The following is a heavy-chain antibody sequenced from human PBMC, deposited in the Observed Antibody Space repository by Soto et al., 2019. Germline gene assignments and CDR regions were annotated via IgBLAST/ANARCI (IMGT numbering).Heavy chain of an antibody. CDR1: GFTFSSNY. J-gene: IGHJ4*02. CDR2: IYSGGST. Sequence: PGGSLRLSCAASGFTFSSNYMSWVRQAPGKGLEWVSVIYSGGSTYYADSVKGRFTISRDNSKNTLYLEMNSPRAEDTAVYYCARGSRAYGDYEYFDYWGQGTLVTVSS. V-gene: IGHV3-53*01. CDR3: ARGSRAYGDYEYFDY. D-gene: IGHD4-17*01.